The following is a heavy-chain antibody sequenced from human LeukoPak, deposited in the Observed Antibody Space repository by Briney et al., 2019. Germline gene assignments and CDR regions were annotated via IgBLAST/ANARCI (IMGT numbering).Heavy chain of an antibody. D-gene: IGHD3-22*01. J-gene: IGHJ4*02. CDR1: GGSSSGYY. CDR2: INHSGST. CDR3: ARTPSYYYDSSGYSPRFDY. V-gene: IGHV4-34*01. Sequence: PSETLSLTCAVYGGSSSGYYWSWIRQPPGKGLEWIGEINHSGSTNYNPSLKSRVTILVDTSKNQFSLKLSSVTAADTAVYYCARTPSYYYDSSGYSPRFDYWGQGTLVTVSS.